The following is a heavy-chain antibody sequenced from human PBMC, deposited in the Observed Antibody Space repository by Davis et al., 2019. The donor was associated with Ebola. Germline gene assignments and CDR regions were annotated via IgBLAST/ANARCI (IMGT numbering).Heavy chain of an antibody. V-gene: IGHV4-39*01. Sequence: SETLSLTCTVSGGSISSSSYYWGWIRQPPGKGLEWIGSIYYSESTYYNPSLKSRVTISVDTSKNQFSLKLSSVTAADTAVYYCARQGTRLTYYYYYGMDVWGQGTTVTVSS. CDR3: ARQGTRLTYYYYYGMDV. CDR2: IYYSEST. J-gene: IGHJ6*02. CDR1: GGSISSSSYY. D-gene: IGHD1-7*01.